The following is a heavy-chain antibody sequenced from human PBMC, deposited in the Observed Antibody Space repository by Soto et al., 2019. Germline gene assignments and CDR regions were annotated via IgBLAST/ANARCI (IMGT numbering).Heavy chain of an antibody. CDR1: GFTFSSYG. V-gene: IGHV3-33*01. Sequence: GSLRLSCAASGFTFSSYGMHWVRQAPGKGLEWVAVIWYDGSNKYYADSVKGRFTISRDNSKNTLYLQMNSLRAEDTAVYYCARDYYYGSGSYYPRYWGQGTLVTVSS. CDR2: IWYDGSNK. J-gene: IGHJ4*02. D-gene: IGHD3-10*01. CDR3: ARDYYYGSGSYYPRY.